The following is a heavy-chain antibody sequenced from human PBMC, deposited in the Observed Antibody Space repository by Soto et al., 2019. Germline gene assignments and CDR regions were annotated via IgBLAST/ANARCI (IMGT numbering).Heavy chain of an antibody. CDR2: ISSSSSYI. V-gene: IGHV3-21*01. J-gene: IGHJ5*02. D-gene: IGHD6-19*01. CDR3: SSQGEAVAGFLFDP. CDR1: GFTFSSYS. Sequence: GGSLRLSCAASGFTFSSYSMNWVRQAPGKGLEWVSSISSSSSYIYYADSVKGRFTISRDNAKNSLYLQMNSLRAEDTAVYYCSSQGEAVAGFLFDPWGQGTLVTVSS.